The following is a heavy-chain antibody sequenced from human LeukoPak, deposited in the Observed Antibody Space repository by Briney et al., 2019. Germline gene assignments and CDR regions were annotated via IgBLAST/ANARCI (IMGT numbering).Heavy chain of an antibody. CDR2: INPYSGGT. CDR1: GYTFTGYY. J-gene: IGHJ5*02. CDR3: ARGCGDYPACWFDP. Sequence: ASVKVSCKASGYTFTGYYMHWVRQAPGQGLEWMGWINPYSGGTKYIQKFQGRVTMTWDTSISTAYMELRSLRSDDTAVYYCARGCGDYPACWFDPWGQGTLVTVSS. D-gene: IGHD4-17*01. V-gene: IGHV1-2*02.